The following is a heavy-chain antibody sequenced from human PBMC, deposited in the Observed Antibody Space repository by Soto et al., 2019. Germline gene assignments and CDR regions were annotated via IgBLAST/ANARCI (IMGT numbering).Heavy chain of an antibody. CDR1: GFTFSRYG. CDR2: IWYDGSNK. V-gene: IGHV3-33*01. D-gene: IGHD3-22*01. CDR3: ARGDRLTEYYDSSGYPLYFDY. J-gene: IGHJ4*02. Sequence: LSCAASGFTFSRYGMHWVRQAPGKGLECVAVIWYDGSNKYYADSVKGRFTISRDNSKNTLYLQMNSLRAEDTAVYYCARGDRLTEYYDSSGYPLYFDYWGQGTLVTVSS.